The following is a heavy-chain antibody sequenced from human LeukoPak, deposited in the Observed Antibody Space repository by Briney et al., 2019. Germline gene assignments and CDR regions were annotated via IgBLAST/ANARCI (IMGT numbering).Heavy chain of an antibody. D-gene: IGHD3-10*01. CDR1: GFTFSSYW. V-gene: IGHV3-74*01. CDR2: INSDGSTT. J-gene: IGHJ4*02. CDR3: ARGNYYGQDY. Sequence: PGGSLRLSCGASGFTFSSYWMHWVRQAPGKGLVWISRINSDGSTTSYADSVKGRFTISRDNAKNTLCLQMNGLRAEDTAVYYCARGNYYGQDYWGQGTLVTVSS.